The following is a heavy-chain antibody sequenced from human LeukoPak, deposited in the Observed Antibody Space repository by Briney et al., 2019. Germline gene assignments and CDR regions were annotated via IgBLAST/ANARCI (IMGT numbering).Heavy chain of an antibody. CDR1: GGSISSYY. V-gene: IGHV4-59*12. D-gene: IGHD6-19*01. CDR3: AIEIAVAGTIWFDP. J-gene: IGHJ5*02. Sequence: PSEALSLTCTVSGGSISSYYWSWIRQPPGKGLEWIGYIYYSGSTYYNPSLKSRVTISVDTSKNQFSLKLSSVTAADTAVYYCAIEIAVAGTIWFDPWGQGTLVTVSS. CDR2: IYYSGST.